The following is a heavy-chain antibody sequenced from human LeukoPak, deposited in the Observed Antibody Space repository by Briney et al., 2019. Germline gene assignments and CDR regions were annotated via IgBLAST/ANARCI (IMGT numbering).Heavy chain of an antibody. CDR2: IYTSGST. Sequence: PSETLSLTCTVSGGSISSGSYYWSWIRQPAGKGLEWIGRIYTSGSTNYNPSLKSRVTISVDTSKNQFSLKLSSVTAADTAVYYCARVAGGATDYWGQGTLVTVSS. V-gene: IGHV4-61*02. J-gene: IGHJ4*02. D-gene: IGHD3-16*01. CDR1: GGSISSGSYY. CDR3: ARVAGGATDY.